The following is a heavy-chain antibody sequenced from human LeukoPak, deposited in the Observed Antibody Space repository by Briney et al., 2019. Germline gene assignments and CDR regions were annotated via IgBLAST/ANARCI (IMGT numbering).Heavy chain of an antibody. CDR1: GFTFNNGP. CDR2: ISNNGEIT. D-gene: IGHD2-2*01. CDR3: AKDPRYCSSTSCKSCYGMDV. Sequence: GGSLRLSCAASGFTFNNGPMSWVRQAPGKGLEWVSIISNNGEITFYADSVKGRFTISRDNSKNTLYLQMNSLRAEDTAVYYCAKDPRYCSSTSCKSCYGMDVWGQGTTVTVSS. J-gene: IGHJ6*02. V-gene: IGHV3-23*01.